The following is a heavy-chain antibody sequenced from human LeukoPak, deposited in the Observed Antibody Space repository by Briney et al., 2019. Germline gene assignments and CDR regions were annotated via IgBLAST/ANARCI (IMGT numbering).Heavy chain of an antibody. Sequence: SETLSLTCTVSGYSISSGYYWGWIRQPPGKGLEWIGSIYHSGSTYYNPSLKSRVTISVDTSKNQFSLKLSSVTAADTAVHYCARVDCSSTSCRHNWFDPWGQGTLVTVSS. J-gene: IGHJ5*02. V-gene: IGHV4-38-2*02. CDR3: ARVDCSSTSCRHNWFDP. CDR2: IYHSGST. CDR1: GYSISSGYY. D-gene: IGHD2-2*01.